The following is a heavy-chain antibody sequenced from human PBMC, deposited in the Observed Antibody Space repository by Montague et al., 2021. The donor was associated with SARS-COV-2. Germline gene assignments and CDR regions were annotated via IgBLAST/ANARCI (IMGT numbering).Heavy chain of an antibody. J-gene: IGHJ6*02. Sequence: SLRLSCAASGFTFSSYAMHWVRQAPGKGLEWVAVISYDGSNKYYADSVKGRFTISRDNAKNSLSLQMNSLRAEDTAVYYCARESSSRHGMDVWGHGTTVTVSS. CDR2: ISYDGSNK. V-gene: IGHV3-30*04. CDR3: ARESSSRHGMDV. D-gene: IGHD6-13*01. CDR1: GFTFSSYA.